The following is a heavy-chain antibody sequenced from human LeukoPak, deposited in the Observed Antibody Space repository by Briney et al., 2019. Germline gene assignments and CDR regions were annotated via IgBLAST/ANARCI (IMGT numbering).Heavy chain of an antibody. CDR3: ARWVVPAARFDY. Sequence: PSETLSLTGTVSGGSISSYYWGWIRQPPGKGLEWIGYIYTSGSTNYNPSLKSRVTISVDTSKNQFSLKLSSVTAADTAVYYCARWVVPAARFDYWGQGTLVTVSS. D-gene: IGHD2-2*01. V-gene: IGHV4-4*09. CDR1: GGSISSYY. J-gene: IGHJ4*02. CDR2: IYTSGST.